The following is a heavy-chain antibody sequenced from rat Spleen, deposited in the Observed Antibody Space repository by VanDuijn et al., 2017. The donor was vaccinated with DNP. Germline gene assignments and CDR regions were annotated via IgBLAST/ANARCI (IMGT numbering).Heavy chain of an antibody. V-gene: IGHV5S13*01. CDR1: GFTFSNYG. J-gene: IGHJ2*01. Sequence: EVQLVESGGGLVQPGRSLKLSCAASGFTFSNYGMAWIRQAPGKGLEWVASINPDGGNTYYPDSVKGRFTISRDNAKNTQYLRMDSLRSEDTATYYCARHRAIAAIWDYWGQGVVVTVSS. CDR3: ARHRAIAAIWDY. CDR2: INPDGGNT. D-gene: IGHD1-2*01.